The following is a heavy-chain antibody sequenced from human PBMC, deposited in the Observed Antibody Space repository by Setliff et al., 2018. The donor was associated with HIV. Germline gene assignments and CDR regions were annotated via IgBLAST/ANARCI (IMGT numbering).Heavy chain of an antibody. J-gene: IGHJ4*02. CDR1: GGTFSSYG. CDR2: IVPIDGRP. D-gene: IGHD3-10*01. V-gene: IGHV1-69*13. CDR3: ARSEVRGVMTHYFDY. Sequence: SVKVSCKAFGGTFSSYGIVWFRQTPGQGLEWMGGIVPIDGRPSYAQKFQDRVTITADESTSTAYMELRSLRPEDTALYYCARSEVRGVMTHYFDYWGQGTLVTVSS.